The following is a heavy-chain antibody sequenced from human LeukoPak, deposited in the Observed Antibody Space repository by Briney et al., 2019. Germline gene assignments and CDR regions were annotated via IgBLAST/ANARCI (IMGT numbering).Heavy chain of an antibody. CDR3: AKGGIHRGYYYYYMDV. CDR1: GFTFSSYW. CDR2: INWSGDRI. Sequence: GGSLRLSCAASGFTFSSYWMSWVRQAPGKGLEWVPGINWSGDRIGYADSVKGRFTISRDNAKKSLYLQMNSLRTEDTALYYCAKGGIHRGYYYYYMDVWGKGTTVTISS. V-gene: IGHV3-9*01. J-gene: IGHJ6*03. D-gene: IGHD6-13*01.